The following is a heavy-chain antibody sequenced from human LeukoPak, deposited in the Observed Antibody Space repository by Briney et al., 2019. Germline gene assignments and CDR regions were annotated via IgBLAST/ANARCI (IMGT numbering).Heavy chain of an antibody. Sequence: PSETLSLTCTVSGGSISSYYWSWIRQPPGKGLAWIGYIHYSGNTDYNPSLKSRVTISVDTSRNQFSLKLSAVTAADTAVYYCARLSHSNYGYFEYWGQGTLVTVSS. J-gene: IGHJ4*02. CDR3: ARLSHSNYGYFEY. CDR2: IHYSGNT. CDR1: GGSISSYY. D-gene: IGHD4-11*01. V-gene: IGHV4-59*08.